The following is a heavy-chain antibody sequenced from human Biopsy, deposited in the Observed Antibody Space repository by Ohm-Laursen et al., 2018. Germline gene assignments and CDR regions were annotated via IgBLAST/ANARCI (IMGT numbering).Heavy chain of an antibody. J-gene: IGHJ6*02. CDR1: GASIEDYY. Sequence: SETLSLTCTVSGASIEDYYWTWIRQAPGKTLEWIAPINYRGNTNYNPSLKSRVTMSAHTSTNQFSLKLTSVTAADTAVYYCARDKITYCTSTSCDYFGMDVWGQGTTVTVSS. CDR3: ARDKITYCTSTSCDYFGMDV. V-gene: IGHV4-59*01. D-gene: IGHD2-2*01. CDR2: INYRGNT.